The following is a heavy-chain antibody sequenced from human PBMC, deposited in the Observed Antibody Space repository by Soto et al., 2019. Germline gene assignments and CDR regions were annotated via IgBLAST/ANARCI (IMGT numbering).Heavy chain of an antibody. V-gene: IGHV1-18*01. CDR2: ISAYNGNT. J-gene: IGHJ6*02. CDR3: ARDSYSSSPYYYYGMDV. CDR1: GYTFTSYG. D-gene: IGHD6-6*01. Sequence: ASVKVSCKASGYTFTSYGISWVRQAPGQGLEWMGWISAYNGNTNYAQKLQGRVTMTTDTSTSTAYMELRSLRSDDTAVYYCARDSYSSSPYYYYGMDVWGQGTTVTVSS.